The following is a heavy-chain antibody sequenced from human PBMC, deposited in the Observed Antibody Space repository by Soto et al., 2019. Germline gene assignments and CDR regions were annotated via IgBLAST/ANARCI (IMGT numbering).Heavy chain of an antibody. J-gene: IGHJ6*02. CDR2: VSGSGDTS. Sequence: GGSLRLSCAASGFSFSTYAMTWVRQAPGKGLEWVSVVSGSGDTSYYAESVKDRFTISRDNSKNMLYLEMNSLRGDDTAVYYCTKVYGSGSRPYYYGMDVWGQGTTVTVSS. D-gene: IGHD2-15*01. CDR1: GFSFSTYA. V-gene: IGHV3-23*01. CDR3: TKVYGSGSRPYYYGMDV.